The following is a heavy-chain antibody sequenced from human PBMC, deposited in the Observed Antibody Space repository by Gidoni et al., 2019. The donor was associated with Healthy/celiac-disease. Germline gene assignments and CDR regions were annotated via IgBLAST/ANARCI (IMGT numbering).Heavy chain of an antibody. J-gene: IGHJ5*02. CDR3: ARGYLEWERNNWFDP. CDR1: GGSISSYY. V-gene: IGHV4-59*01. D-gene: IGHD3-3*01. CDR2: IYYSGST. Sequence: QVQLQASGPGLVTPSETLSLTCTVPGGSISSYYWSWIRQPPGKGLEWIGYIYYSGSTNYNPSLKSRVTISVDTSKNQFSLKLSSVTAADTAVYYCARGYLEWERNNWFDPWGQGTLVTVSS.